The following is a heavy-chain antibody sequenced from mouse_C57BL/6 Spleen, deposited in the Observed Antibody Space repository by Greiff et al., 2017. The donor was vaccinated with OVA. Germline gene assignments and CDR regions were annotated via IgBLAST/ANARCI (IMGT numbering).Heavy chain of an antibody. V-gene: IGHV14-4*01. CDR2: IDPENGDT. J-gene: IGHJ4*01. Sequence: EVQLQQSGAELVRPGASVKLSCTASGFNIKDDYMHWVKQRPEQGLEWIGWIDPENGDTEYASKFQGKATITADTSSNTAYLQLSSLTSEDTAVYYCSDGYSHYYAMDYWGQGTSVTVSA. CDR1: GFNIKDDY. CDR3: SDGYSHYYAMDY. D-gene: IGHD2-3*01.